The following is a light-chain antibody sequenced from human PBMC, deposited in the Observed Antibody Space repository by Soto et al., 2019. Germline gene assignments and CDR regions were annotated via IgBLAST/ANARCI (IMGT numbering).Light chain of an antibody. J-gene: IGLJ3*02. Sequence: QSVLTQPASVSGSPGQSITISCTGTSSDVGDYNYVSWYQHHPGKAPKLVIFEVSNRPSGVSSRFSGSKSGNTASLTISGLQVEDEADYYCSSYVLSSPWVFGGGTQLTVL. V-gene: IGLV2-14*01. CDR3: SSYVLSSPWV. CDR1: SSDVGDYNY. CDR2: EVS.